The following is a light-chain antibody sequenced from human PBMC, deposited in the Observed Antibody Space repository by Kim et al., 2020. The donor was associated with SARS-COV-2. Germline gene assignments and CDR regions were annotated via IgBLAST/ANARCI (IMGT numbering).Light chain of an antibody. V-gene: IGKV1-5*03. CDR3: QQYNSYSWT. CDR2: KAS. J-gene: IGKJ1*01. CDR1: QSISSW. Sequence: DIQMTQSPSTLSASVGDRVTITCRAIQSISSWLAWYQQKPGKAPKLLIYKASSLESGVPSRFSGSGSGTEFTLTISSLQPDDFATYYCQQYNSYSWTFGQGTKVDIK.